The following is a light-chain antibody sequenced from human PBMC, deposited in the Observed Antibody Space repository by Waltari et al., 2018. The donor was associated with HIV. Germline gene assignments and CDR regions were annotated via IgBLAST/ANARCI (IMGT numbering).Light chain of an antibody. CDR2: HSN. CDR3: AAWDDNLNAL. CDR1: RFNIGVNS. J-gene: IGLJ2*01. V-gene: IGLV1-44*01. Sequence: QSVLTQPPSASGTPGQRVTISCSGGRFNIGVNSVTWYQQLPGTAPRLLIHHSNQRPSGVPDRLSGTSASLAISGLQSEDEADYYCAAWDDNLNALFGGGTTLTVL.